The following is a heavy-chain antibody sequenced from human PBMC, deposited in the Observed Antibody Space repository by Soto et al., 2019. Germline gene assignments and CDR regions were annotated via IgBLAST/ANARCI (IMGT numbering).Heavy chain of an antibody. V-gene: IGHV4-30-4*01. Sequence: VQLQESGPGLVKPSQTLSLSYTVSGVSITSGDYYWTWIRQPPGKGLEWIGHIYYSGSTYYNPSIKSRVTISLDKSKNQFSLNVSSVTAADTAVYYCARDRDDSDYSFDYWGQGTLVTVSS. CDR2: IYYSGST. CDR3: ARDRDDSDYSFDY. J-gene: IGHJ4*02. CDR1: GVSITSGDYY. D-gene: IGHD4-17*01.